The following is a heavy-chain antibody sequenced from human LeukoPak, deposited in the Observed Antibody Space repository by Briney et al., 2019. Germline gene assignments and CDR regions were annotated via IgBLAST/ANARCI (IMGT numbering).Heavy chain of an antibody. CDR1: GFTFSSYA. CDR3: AKDERGDYLPPYYLDY. D-gene: IGHD4-17*01. Sequence: GSLRLSCAASGFTFSSYAMSWVRQAPGKGLEWVSSISGSGGATYYADSVKGRFAFSRDNSKNTLYLQMNSLRAEDTAVYYCAKDERGDYLPPYYLDYWGQGTLVTVSS. V-gene: IGHV3-23*01. J-gene: IGHJ4*02. CDR2: ISGSGGAT.